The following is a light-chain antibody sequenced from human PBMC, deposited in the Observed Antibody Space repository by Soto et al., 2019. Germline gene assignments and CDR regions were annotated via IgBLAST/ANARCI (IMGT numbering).Light chain of an antibody. CDR3: QQRSNWPRT. Sequence: DSQMTQSPSTLSGSVGDRVTITCRASQTISSWLAWYQQKPGKAPKLLIYKASTLKSGVPSRFSGSGSGTEFTLTISSLEPEDFAVYYCQQRSNWPRTFGQGTRWIS. V-gene: IGKV1-5*03. CDR2: KAS. J-gene: IGKJ1*01. CDR1: QTISSW.